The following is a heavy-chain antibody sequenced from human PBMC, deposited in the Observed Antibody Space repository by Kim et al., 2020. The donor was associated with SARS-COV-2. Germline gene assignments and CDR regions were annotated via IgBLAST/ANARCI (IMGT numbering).Heavy chain of an antibody. Sequence: YDADSVRGRFIISRDNSKNTLHLQMNSLRAEDTAIYYCARHFGSSGSEFHHWGQGTLVTVSS. J-gene: IGHJ1*01. V-gene: IGHV3-23*01. D-gene: IGHD3-22*01. CDR3: ARHFGSSGSEFHH.